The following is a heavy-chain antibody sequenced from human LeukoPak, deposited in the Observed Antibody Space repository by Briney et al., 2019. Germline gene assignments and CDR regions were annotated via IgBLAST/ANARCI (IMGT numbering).Heavy chain of an antibody. CDR2: IYYSGTT. Sequence: SETLSLTCTVSGGSISSDSYYWAWIRQPPGKGLEWIGSIYYSGTTYYNPSLKSRVTISVDTSKNRFSLKLSSVTAADTAVYYCARGLQQLVRGGYYYYYMDVWGKGTTVTISS. J-gene: IGHJ6*03. CDR3: ARGLQQLVRGGYYYYYMDV. CDR1: GGSISSDSYY. D-gene: IGHD6-13*01. V-gene: IGHV4-39*07.